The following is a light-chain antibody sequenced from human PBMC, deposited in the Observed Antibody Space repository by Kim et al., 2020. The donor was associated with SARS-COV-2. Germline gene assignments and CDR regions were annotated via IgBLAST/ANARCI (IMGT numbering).Light chain of an antibody. CDR2: DKD. V-gene: IGLV3-19*01. J-gene: IGLJ1*01. CDR3: NSRDSSGDHFV. CDR1: SLRSYY. Sequence: AVGQTGRITCRGDSLRSYYASWYQQKPGQAPLPVMFDKDNRHSGIPDRFSGSSSGDTASLTITGAQAEDEADYYCNSRDSSGDHFVFGTGTKVTVL.